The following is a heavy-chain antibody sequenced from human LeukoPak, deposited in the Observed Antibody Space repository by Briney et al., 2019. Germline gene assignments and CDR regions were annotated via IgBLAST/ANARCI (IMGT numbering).Heavy chain of an antibody. V-gene: IGHV3-9*01. CDR3: AKDLYQLLWSSEFDY. D-gene: IGHD2-2*01. Sequence: GGSLRLSCAASGFTFDDYAMHWVRHAPGKGLEWVSGISWNSGSIGYADSVKGRFTISRDNAKNSLYLQMNSLRAEDTALYYCAKDLYQLLWSSEFDYWGQGTLVTVSS. CDR1: GFTFDDYA. J-gene: IGHJ4*02. CDR2: ISWNSGSI.